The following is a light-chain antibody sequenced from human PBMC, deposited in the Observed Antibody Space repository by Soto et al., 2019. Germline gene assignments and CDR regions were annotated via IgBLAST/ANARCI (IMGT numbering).Light chain of an antibody. V-gene: IGKV1-39*01. Sequence: DIQMTQSPSSLSASVGDRVTITCRASQSISSYLHWYQQKPGKAPKLLIYAASSLQSGVPSRFSGSGSGTDFTLTISSLQPEDFATYYCQQSYSTPFTFGPGNKVDIK. CDR2: AAS. CDR3: QQSYSTPFT. J-gene: IGKJ3*01. CDR1: QSISSY.